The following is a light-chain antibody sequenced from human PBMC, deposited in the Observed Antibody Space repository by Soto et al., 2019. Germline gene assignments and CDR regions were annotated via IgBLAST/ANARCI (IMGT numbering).Light chain of an antibody. V-gene: IGKV4-1*01. CDR1: QSVFYDSNNMNY. Sequence: DIVMTQSPDSLALSLSERATINCKSSQSVFYDSNNMNYLAWYQQRPGQPPKLLLYWASTRQSGVPDRISGSGSGTDFTLTISSLQADDVGVYYCQSPYSSPYTFGQGNKLEI. CDR2: WAS. J-gene: IGKJ2*01. CDR3: QSPYSSPYT.